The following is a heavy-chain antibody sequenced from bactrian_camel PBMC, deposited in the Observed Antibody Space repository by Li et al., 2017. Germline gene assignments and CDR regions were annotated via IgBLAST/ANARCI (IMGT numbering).Heavy chain of an antibody. J-gene: IGHJ4*01. Sequence: VQLVESGGGLVQPGGSLRLSCAASGFTFSSYAMSWVRQAPGKGLEWVSAINSGGGSTYYADSVKGHFTISRDKGESTAHLQIDNAEPGDTGMYYCAHIEPLIGGAPCRITSMKRGVRDWGQGTQVTVS. CDR3: AHIEPLIGGAPCRITSMKRGVRD. V-gene: IGHV3S40*01. D-gene: IGHD3*01. CDR2: INSGGGST. CDR1: GFTFSSYA.